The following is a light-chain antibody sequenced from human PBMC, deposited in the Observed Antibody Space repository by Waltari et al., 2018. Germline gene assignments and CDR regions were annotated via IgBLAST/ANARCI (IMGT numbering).Light chain of an antibody. CDR3: AAWDDSLNGHV. J-gene: IGLJ6*01. V-gene: IGLV1-44*01. CDR1: TSNIGDNT. CDR2: SSN. Sequence: QSVLTQPPSASGPPGQRVPISCSGSTSNIGDNTVYLYQQIPWMAPKLLIYSSNQRPSGVPDRFSGSRSGTSASLAISGLQSADEADYYCAAWDDSLNGHVFGSGTKVTVL.